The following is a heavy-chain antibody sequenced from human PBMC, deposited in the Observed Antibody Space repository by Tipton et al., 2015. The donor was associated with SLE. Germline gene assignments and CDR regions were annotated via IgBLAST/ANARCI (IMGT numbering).Heavy chain of an antibody. CDR2: IYYSGTT. J-gene: IGHJ4*02. CDR1: GGSISILDYY. Sequence: TLSLTCTVSGGSISILDYYWGWNRQPPGKGLEWVGAIYYSGTTFYNPSLKSRFTISVDTSKNHFSLRLTSVTAADTAIYYCVRQGVYYDWGQGTLVTVSS. CDR3: VRQGVYYD. V-gene: IGHV4-39*07. D-gene: IGHD3-3*01.